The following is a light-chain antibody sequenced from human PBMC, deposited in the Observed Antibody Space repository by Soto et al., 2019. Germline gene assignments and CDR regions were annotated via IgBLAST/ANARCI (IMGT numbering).Light chain of an antibody. CDR3: HQYDTAPRT. CDR2: SAS. Sequence: EIVLTQSPGALSLSPGERATLSCRASQTVSSSYLAWYQQKPGQAPRLLIYSASTRATGIPDRFSGSGSGTDFTLTISRLEPEDFAVYYCHQYDTAPRTFGQGTKV. CDR1: QTVSSSY. J-gene: IGKJ1*01. V-gene: IGKV3-20*01.